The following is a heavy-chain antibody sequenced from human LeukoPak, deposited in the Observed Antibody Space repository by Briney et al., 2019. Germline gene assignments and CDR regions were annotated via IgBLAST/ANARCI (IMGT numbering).Heavy chain of an antibody. D-gene: IGHD6-13*01. CDR1: GGSISSHY. Sequence: PSETLSLTCTVSGGSISSHYWSWIRQPPGKGLEWIGYIYYSGSTNYNPSLKSRVTISVDTSKNQFSLKLSSVTAADTAVYYCARQLLYSSSWYIGWFDPWGQGTLVTVSS. J-gene: IGHJ5*02. CDR2: IYYSGST. CDR3: ARQLLYSSSWYIGWFDP. V-gene: IGHV4-59*08.